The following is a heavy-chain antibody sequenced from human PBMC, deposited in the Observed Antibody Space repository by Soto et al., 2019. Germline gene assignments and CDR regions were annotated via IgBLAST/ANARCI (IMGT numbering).Heavy chain of an antibody. Sequence: GPVFSSETLSLTCTVSGGSISNYFCNWIRQPAGKGLEWIGRIDNSGSTNYNPSLKSRITMSADTSRNQFSLKLNSVTAADTAVYYCARGGQDFWSGPFDYWGQGALVTVSS. CDR2: IDNSGST. J-gene: IGHJ4*02. D-gene: IGHD3-3*01. CDR3: ARGGQDFWSGPFDY. V-gene: IGHV4-4*07. CDR1: GGSISNYF.